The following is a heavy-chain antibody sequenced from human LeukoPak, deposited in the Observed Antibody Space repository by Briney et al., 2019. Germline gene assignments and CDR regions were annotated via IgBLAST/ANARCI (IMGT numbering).Heavy chain of an antibody. D-gene: IGHD2-15*01. CDR3: ARVHCSGGSCYEDWFDP. CDR2: MNPNSGNT. Sequence: ASVKVSCKASGYTFTSYDINWVRQATGQGLEWMGWMNPNSGNTGYVQKFQGRVTITRNTSISTAYMELSSLRSEDTAVYYCARVHCSGGSCYEDWFDPWGQGTLVTVSS. V-gene: IGHV1-8*03. J-gene: IGHJ5*02. CDR1: GYTFTSYD.